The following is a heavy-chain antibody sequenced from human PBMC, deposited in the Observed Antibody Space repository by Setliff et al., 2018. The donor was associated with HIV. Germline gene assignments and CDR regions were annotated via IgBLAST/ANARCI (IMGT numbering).Heavy chain of an antibody. CDR1: GGSISSSSYY. CDR3: ARGRALGV. J-gene: IGHJ3*01. Sequence: PSETLSLTCTVSGGSISSSSYYWGWIRQPPGKGLEWIGSIYYSGSTYYNPSRKSRVTISVDTSKNQFSLKLNSLTAADTAVYYCARGRALGVWGQGTMVTVSS. D-gene: IGHD3-3*02. CDR2: IYYSGST. V-gene: IGHV4-39*07.